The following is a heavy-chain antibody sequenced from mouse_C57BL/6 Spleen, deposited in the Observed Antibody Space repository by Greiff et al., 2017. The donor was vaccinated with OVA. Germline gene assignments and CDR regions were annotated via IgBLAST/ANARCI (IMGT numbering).Heavy chain of an antibody. J-gene: IGHJ3*01. D-gene: IGHD2-4*01. CDR2: IDPSDSYT. Sequence: QVHVKQPGAELVMPGASVKLSCKASGYTFTSYWMHWVKQRPGQGLEWIGEIDPSDSYTNYNQKFKGKSTLTVDKSSSTAYMQLSSLTSEDSAVYYCGRSYDYAWFAYWGQGTLVTVSA. V-gene: IGHV1-69*01. CDR1: GYTFTSYW. CDR3: GRSYDYAWFAY.